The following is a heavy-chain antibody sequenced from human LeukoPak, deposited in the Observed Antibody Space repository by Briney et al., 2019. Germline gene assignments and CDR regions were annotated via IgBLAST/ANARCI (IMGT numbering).Heavy chain of an antibody. CDR3: ARDLYYYDSSGYSTNWFDP. V-gene: IGHV1-69*13. J-gene: IGHJ5*02. CDR2: IIPNFGTA. D-gene: IGHD3-22*01. CDR1: GCTFSSYA. Sequence: SVKVSCKASGCTFSSYAISWVRQAPGQRLEWMGGIIPNFGTANYAQKFQGRVTITADESTSTAYMELSSLRSEDTAVYCCARDLYYYDSSGYSTNWFDPWGQGTLVTVSS.